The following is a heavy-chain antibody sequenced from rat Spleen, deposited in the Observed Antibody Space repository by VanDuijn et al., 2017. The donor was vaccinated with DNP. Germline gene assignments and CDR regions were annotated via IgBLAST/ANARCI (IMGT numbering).Heavy chain of an antibody. V-gene: IGHV5-46*01. CDR2: ISYDGGST. CDR3: ARHIDW. Sequence: EVQLVESGGGLVQPGRSMKLSCAASGFTFSSFPMAWVRQAPTKGLEWVASISYDGGSTYYRDSVKGRFTISRDNAKSTLYLHMNSLRSEDTATYYCARHIDWWGQGVMVTVSS. J-gene: IGHJ2*01. CDR1: GFTFSSFP. D-gene: IGHD1-2*01.